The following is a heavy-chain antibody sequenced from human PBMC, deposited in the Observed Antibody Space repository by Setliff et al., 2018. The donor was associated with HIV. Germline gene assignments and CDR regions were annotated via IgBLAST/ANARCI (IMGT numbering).Heavy chain of an antibody. Sequence: PSETLSLTCAISGGSISSSNWWSWVRQPPGKGLEWIGEIYYSGSTNYNPSLKSRVTMSVDTSKNQFSLKLSSMSAADTAVYYCARGHPIATTGLVSYYFDHWGQGTLVTVSS. CDR1: GGSISSSNW. CDR3: ARGHPIATTGLVSYYFDH. CDR2: IYYSGST. D-gene: IGHD6-13*01. V-gene: IGHV4-4*02. J-gene: IGHJ4*02.